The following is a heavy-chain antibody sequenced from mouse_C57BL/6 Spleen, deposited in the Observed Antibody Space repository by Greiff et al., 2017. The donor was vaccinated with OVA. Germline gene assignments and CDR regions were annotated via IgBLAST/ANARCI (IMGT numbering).Heavy chain of an antibody. V-gene: IGHV1-50*01. CDR3: AREEAKATGFAY. Sequence: QVQLQQPGAELVKPGASVKLSCKASGYTFTSYWMRWVKQRPGQGLEWIGEIDPSDSYTNYNQKFKGKATLTVDTSSSTAYMQLSSLTSEDSAVYYCAREEAKATGFAYWGQGTLVTVSA. J-gene: IGHJ3*01. D-gene: IGHD3-2*02. CDR2: IDPSDSYT. CDR1: GYTFTSYW.